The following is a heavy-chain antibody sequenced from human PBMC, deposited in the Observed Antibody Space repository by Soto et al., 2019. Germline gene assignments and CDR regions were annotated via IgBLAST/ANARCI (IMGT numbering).Heavy chain of an antibody. CDR3: ARLVYDTRLDYLYFDF. D-gene: IGHD3-16*01. Sequence: SETLSLTCTVSGVSISSGNWWTWVRQSPRKGLEYIGEIFHDGTANYFPSFERRVAMSVDKSKNQFSLKLTSVTAADAAIYYCARLVYDTRLDYLYFDFWGQGAQFTVS. J-gene: IGHJ4*02. CDR2: IFHDGTA. V-gene: IGHV4-4*02. CDR1: GVSISSGNW.